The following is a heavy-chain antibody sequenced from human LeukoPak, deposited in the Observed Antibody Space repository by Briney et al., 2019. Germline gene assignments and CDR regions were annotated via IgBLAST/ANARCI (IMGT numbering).Heavy chain of an antibody. CDR1: GFTFSSYW. J-gene: IGHJ4*02. CDR2: INSDGSST. Sequence: GGSLRLSCAASGFTFSSYWMHWVRQAPGKGLVWVSRINSDGSSTSYADSVKGRFTISRDNAKNTLYLQMNSLRAEGMAVYYCASQAWELNFDYWGQGTLVTVSS. D-gene: IGHD1-26*01. CDR3: ASQAWELNFDY. V-gene: IGHV3-74*01.